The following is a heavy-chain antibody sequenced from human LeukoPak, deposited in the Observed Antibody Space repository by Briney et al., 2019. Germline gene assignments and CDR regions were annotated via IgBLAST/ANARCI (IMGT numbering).Heavy chain of an antibody. V-gene: IGHV5-51*01. CDR3: ARCKAVAGTINAFDF. CDR1: RYSFTSYW. J-gene: IGHJ3*01. Sequence: GESLKISCKGSRYSFTSYWIGWVRQMPGKDLEWMGINYPGDSEARYSPSFQGQVTISVDKSINTAYLQWSSLKASDTAMYYCARCKAVAGTINAFDFWGQGTMVTVSS. CDR2: NYPGDSEA. D-gene: IGHD6-19*01.